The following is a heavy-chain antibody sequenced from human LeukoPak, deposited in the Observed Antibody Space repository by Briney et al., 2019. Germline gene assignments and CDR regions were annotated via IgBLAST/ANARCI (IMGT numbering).Heavy chain of an antibody. D-gene: IGHD6-13*01. V-gene: IGHV1-2*02. Sequence: ASVKVSCKASGYTFTNFYLHWVRQAPGQGLEWMGWINPNSGGTNYAQRFQGRVTVTRDTSISTAFMELSRLTSDDTAVYYCITAAGNDLDYWGQGTLVTVSS. CDR2: INPNSGGT. CDR1: GYTFTNFY. J-gene: IGHJ4*02. CDR3: ITAAGNDLDY.